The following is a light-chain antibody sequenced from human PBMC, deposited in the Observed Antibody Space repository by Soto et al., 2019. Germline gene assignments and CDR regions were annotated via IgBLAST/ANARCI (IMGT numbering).Light chain of an antibody. CDR2: AAS. J-gene: IGKJ1*01. CDR3: QQAHWPPRT. V-gene: IGKV1D-12*01. CDR1: EGIGSW. Sequence: ASEGIGSWVAWHQQQPQTAPKLLLYAASTLQSGVPSRFSGSASGTDFTLTIRRVQPEYVVTYCRQQAHWPPRTFGQGTKVDI.